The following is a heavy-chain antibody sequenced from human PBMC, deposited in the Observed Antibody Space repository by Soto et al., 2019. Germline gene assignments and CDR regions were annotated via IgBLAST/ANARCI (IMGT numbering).Heavy chain of an antibody. Sequence: GGSLRLSCEVSGFSVTANYMSWVRQAPGKGLEWVSVIYSGGSTYYIDSVKGRFSISRDISKNTLYLQMNSLRAEDTAVYYCARGGDPDYWGQGTLVTVSS. D-gene: IGHD2-21*02. CDR1: GFSVTANY. J-gene: IGHJ4*02. CDR3: ARGGDPDY. V-gene: IGHV3-53*01. CDR2: IYSGGST.